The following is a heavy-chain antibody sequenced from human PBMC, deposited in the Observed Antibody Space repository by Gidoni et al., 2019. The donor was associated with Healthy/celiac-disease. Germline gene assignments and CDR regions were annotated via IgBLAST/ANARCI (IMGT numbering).Heavy chain of an antibody. CDR2: ISYDGSNK. CDR1: GFTFSSYG. CDR3: AKGWGVGATNDY. Sequence: QVQLVESGGGVAQPGRSLRLSCAASGFTFSSYGMHWVRQAPGKGLEWVAVISYDGSNKYYADSVKGRFTISRDNSKNTLYLQMNSLRAEDTAVYYCAKGWGVGATNDYWGQGTLVTVSS. J-gene: IGHJ4*02. V-gene: IGHV3-30*18. D-gene: IGHD1-26*01.